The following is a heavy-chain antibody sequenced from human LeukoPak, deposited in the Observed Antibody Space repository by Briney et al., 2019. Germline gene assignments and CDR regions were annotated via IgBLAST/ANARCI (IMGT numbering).Heavy chain of an antibody. CDR2: IYFTGST. J-gene: IGHJ4*02. CDR1: GDSISSTSHY. D-gene: IGHD2-15*01. Sequence: SETLSLTCTVSGDSISSTSHYWDWIRQPPGKGLEWIGNIYFTGSTYYCPSLKSRVTISVDTSKNQFSLKLSSVTAADTAVYYCAREGGSAVDYWGQGTLVTVSS. CDR3: AREGGSAVDY. V-gene: IGHV4-39*07.